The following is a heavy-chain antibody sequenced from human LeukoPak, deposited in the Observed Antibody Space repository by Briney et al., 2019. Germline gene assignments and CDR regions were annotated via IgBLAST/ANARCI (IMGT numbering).Heavy chain of an antibody. CDR2: ISSSSSYI. D-gene: IGHD3-3*01. J-gene: IGHJ4*02. CDR3: PRLYGGVTIFDY. V-gene: IGHV3-21*04. CDR1: GFTFSSYS. Sequence: PGGSLRLSCAASGFTFSSYSMNCVRQAPGKGLEWVSSISSSSSYIYYADSVKGRFTISRDNAKNSLYLQMDSLRTEDTAAYLCPRLYGGVTIFDYWGQGTLVTVSS.